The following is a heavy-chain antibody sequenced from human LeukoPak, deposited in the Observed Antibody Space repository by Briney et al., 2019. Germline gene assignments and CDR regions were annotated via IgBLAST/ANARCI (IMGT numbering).Heavy chain of an antibody. CDR2: IIPSGHTT. V-gene: IGHV3-23*01. D-gene: IGHD5-24*01. Sequence: GGSLRLSCAASGFTFSSHGMNWVRQAPGKGLEWVSGIIPSGHTTYYADSVRGRFTISRDNSRNTVYLQMNSLRAEDTAVYYCAKDDRWLQFCCWGQGTLVTVSS. CDR3: AKDDRWLQFCC. J-gene: IGHJ4*02. CDR1: GFTFSSHG.